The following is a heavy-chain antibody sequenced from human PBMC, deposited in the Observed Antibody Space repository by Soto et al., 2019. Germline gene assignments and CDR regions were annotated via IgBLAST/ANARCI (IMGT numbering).Heavy chain of an antibody. CDR2: ISGSGGST. Sequence: EVQLLESGGGLVQPGGSLRLSCAASGFTFSSYAMSWVRQAPGKGLEWVSAISGSGGSTYYADSVKGRFTISRDNSKNTLYLQMKSLRAEDTAVYYCAKDRKVATTPYYFDYWGQGTLVTVSS. V-gene: IGHV3-23*01. CDR1: GFTFSSYA. D-gene: IGHD5-12*01. J-gene: IGHJ4*02. CDR3: AKDRKVATTPYYFDY.